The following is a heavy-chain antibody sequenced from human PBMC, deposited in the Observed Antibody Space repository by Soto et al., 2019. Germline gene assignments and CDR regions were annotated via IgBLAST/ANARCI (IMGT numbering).Heavy chain of an antibody. D-gene: IGHD3-22*01. Sequence: QVQLVQSGAEVKKPGASVKVSCKASGYTFASYGISWVRQAPGQGLEWLGWISPYDGYTHYAQILQGRVSMTTDTTTKKAYMEKRSIRSEDTAMYYCARGGYYDSSGARNYYYYGMNVWGQGTTVTVSS. CDR3: ARGGYYDSSGARNYYYYGMNV. V-gene: IGHV1-18*01. CDR1: GYTFASYG. CDR2: ISPYDGYT. J-gene: IGHJ6*02.